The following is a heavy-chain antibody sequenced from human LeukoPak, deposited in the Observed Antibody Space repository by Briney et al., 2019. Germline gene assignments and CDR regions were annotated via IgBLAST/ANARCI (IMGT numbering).Heavy chain of an antibody. CDR2: IRYDGSNK. J-gene: IGHJ4*02. D-gene: IGHD4-23*01. CDR1: RSTFSSYG. V-gene: IGHV3-30*02. CDR3: AKDGALYGGNTYFDY. Sequence: GGSLRLSCATSRSTFSSYGMHWVRQAPGKGLEWVAFIRYDGSNKYCADSVKGRFTISRDNSKNTLYLQMSSLRAEDTAVYYCAKDGALYGGNTYFDYWGQGTLVTVSS.